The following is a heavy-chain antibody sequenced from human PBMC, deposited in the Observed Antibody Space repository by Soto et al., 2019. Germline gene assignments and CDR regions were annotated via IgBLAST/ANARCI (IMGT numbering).Heavy chain of an antibody. J-gene: IGHJ4*02. V-gene: IGHV3-23*01. CDR2: ISGSGGST. D-gene: IGHD3-3*01. Sequence: HPGGSLRLSCAASGFTFSSYAMSWVRQAPGKGLEWVSAISGSGGSTYYADSVKGRFTISRDNSKNTLYPQMNSLRAEDTAVYYCAKTVGPTRITIFGVVIHYFDYWGQGTLVTVSS. CDR3: AKTVGPTRITIFGVVIHYFDY. CDR1: GFTFSSYA.